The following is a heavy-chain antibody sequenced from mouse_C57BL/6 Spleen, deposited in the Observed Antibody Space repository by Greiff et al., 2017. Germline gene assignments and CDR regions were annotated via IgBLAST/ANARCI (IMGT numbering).Heavy chain of an antibody. D-gene: IGHD1-1*01. CDR3: SRELITTVHWYCDV. V-gene: IGHV1-4*01. CDR2: INPSSGYT. J-gene: IGHJ1*03. Sequence: QVQLQQSGAELARPGASVKMSCKASGYTFTSYTMHWVKQRPGQGLEWIGYINPSSGYTKYNQKFKDKATLTADKSSSTAYMQLSSLTSEDSAVYYCSRELITTVHWYCDVWGTGTTVTVSS. CDR1: GYTFTSYT.